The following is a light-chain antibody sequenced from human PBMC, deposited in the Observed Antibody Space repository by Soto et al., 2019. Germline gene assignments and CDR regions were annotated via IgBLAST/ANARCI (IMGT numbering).Light chain of an antibody. J-gene: IGKJ2*01. CDR1: QSIANF. V-gene: IGKV1-39*01. CDR3: QQSYNVPRT. Sequence: DIQMTQSPSSLSASVGDRVTITCRASQSIANFLNWYQQKPGKAHQLLVYAAISLKSGVPSRFSGSGSGTDFTLTISSLQPEDFATYYCQQSYNVPRTFGQGTNVEIK. CDR2: AAI.